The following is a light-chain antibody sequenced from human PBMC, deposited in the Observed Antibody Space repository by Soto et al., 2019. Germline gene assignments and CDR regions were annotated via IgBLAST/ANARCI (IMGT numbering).Light chain of an antibody. CDR1: QSVSSSY. J-gene: IGKJ1*01. CDR2: GAS. Sequence: EIVLTQSSGTLSFSPGEGATLSWRASQSVSSSYLAWYQQKPGQAPRLLIYGASSRATGIPDRFSGSGSGTDFTLTISRLEPEDFAVYYCQQYGSSPRTFGQGTKVDI. V-gene: IGKV3-20*01. CDR3: QQYGSSPRT.